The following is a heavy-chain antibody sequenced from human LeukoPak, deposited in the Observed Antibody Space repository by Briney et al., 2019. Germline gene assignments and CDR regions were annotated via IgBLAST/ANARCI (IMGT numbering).Heavy chain of an antibody. J-gene: IGHJ4*02. D-gene: IGHD5-24*01. CDR2: ISYDGSNK. CDR3: ARGVRDVLQTLTAGYYFDY. Sequence: GRSLRLSCAASGFTFSSYAMHWVRQAPGKGLEWVAVISYDGSNKYYADYVKGRFTISRDNSKNTLYLQMNSLRAEDTAVYYCARGVRDVLQTLTAGYYFDYWGQGTLVTVSS. CDR1: GFTFSSYA. V-gene: IGHV3-30-3*01.